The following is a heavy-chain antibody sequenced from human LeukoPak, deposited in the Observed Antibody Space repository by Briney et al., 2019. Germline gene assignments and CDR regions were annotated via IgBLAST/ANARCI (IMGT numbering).Heavy chain of an antibody. CDR2: ISYDGGNK. CDR3: ARDGPVVMTVTTSPFDY. D-gene: IGHD4-17*01. V-gene: IGHV3-30*04. Sequence: PGGSLRLSCAASGFTFSSYAMHWVRQAPGKGLEWVAVISYDGGNKYYAGSVKGRFTISRDNSKNTLYLQMNSLRAEDTAVYYCARDGPVVMTVTTSPFDYWGQGTLVTVSS. J-gene: IGHJ4*02. CDR1: GFTFSSYA.